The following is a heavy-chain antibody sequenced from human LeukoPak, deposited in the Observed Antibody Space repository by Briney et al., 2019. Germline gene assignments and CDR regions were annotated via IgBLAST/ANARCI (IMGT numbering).Heavy chain of an antibody. CDR3: ARSYYYGSGSYGMDV. V-gene: IGHV4-59*08. CDR1: GGSISSYY. D-gene: IGHD3-10*01. CDR2: IYYSGST. J-gene: IGHJ6*02. Sequence: PSETLSLTCTVSGGSISSYYWSWIRQPPGKGLEWIGYIYYSGSTNYNPSLKSRVTISVDTSKNQFSLKLSSVTAADTAVYYCARSYYYGSGSYGMDVWGQGTTVTVSS.